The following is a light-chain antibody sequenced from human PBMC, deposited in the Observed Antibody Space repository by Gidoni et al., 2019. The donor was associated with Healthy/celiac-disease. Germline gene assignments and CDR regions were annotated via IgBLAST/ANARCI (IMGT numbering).Light chain of an antibody. CDR3: QQYGSSPPT. V-gene: IGKV3-20*01. CDR2: GAS. Sequence: EIVLTQPPGTLSLSPGERATLSCRASQSVSSSYLAWYQQKPGQAPRLLIYGASSRPTGIPDRFSGSGSGTDFTLTISRLEPEDFAVYYCQQYGSSPPTFGQGTRLEIK. CDR1: QSVSSSY. J-gene: IGKJ5*01.